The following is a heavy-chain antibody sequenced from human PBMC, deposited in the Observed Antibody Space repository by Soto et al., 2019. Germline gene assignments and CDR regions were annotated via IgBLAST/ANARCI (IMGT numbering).Heavy chain of an antibody. CDR1: GGSFSGYY. V-gene: IGHV4-34*01. CDR3: ARHYRVLRFLEWSQNPYYYYYYGMDV. J-gene: IGHJ6*02. D-gene: IGHD3-3*01. CDR2: INHSGST. Sequence: PSETLSLTCAVYGGSFSGYYWSWIRQPPGKGLEWIGEINHSGSTNYNPSLKSRVTISVDTSKNQFSLKLSSVTAADTAVYYCARHYRVLRFLEWSQNPYYYYYYGMDVWGQGTTVTVSS.